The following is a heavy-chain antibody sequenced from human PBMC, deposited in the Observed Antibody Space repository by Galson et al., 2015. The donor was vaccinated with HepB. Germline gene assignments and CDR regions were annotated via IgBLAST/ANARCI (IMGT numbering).Heavy chain of an antibody. J-gene: IGHJ4*02. CDR1: GYTFTSYG. CDR2: ISGYSDHT. D-gene: IGHD4-17*01. CDR3: ARNATTETTPAPYFDY. Sequence: SVKVSCKASGYTFTSYGINWVRQAPGQGLEWMGWISGYSDHTNYAQKVQGRVTMTTDPLTSTAYMELRSLRSDDTAVYYCARNATTETTPAPYFDYWGQGTLVTVSS. V-gene: IGHV1-18*01.